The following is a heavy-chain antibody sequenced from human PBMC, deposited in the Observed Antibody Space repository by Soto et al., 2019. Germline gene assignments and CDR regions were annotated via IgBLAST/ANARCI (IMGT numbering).Heavy chain of an antibody. CDR3: ARALPGTIAPHYFDY. V-gene: IGHV5-51*01. J-gene: IGHJ4*01. CDR2: VYPGDYDI. CDR1: GYTLTDYW. D-gene: IGHD1-7*01. Sequence: GESLKSSCKASGYTLTDYWIGWVRQMPGKGLELMGIVYPGDYDIRYSPSFRGQVTISADNSVTTAYLQWSTLEASDTAIYYCARALPGTIAPHYFDYWGHGTLVTVSS.